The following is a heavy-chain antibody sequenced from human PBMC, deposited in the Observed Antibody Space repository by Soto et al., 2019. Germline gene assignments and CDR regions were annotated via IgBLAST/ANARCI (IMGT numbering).Heavy chain of an antibody. CDR2: VKSKADGGTT. D-gene: IGHD3-22*01. CDR1: GFPFCNAG. V-gene: IGHV3-15*07. J-gene: IGHJ4*01. CDR3: TTDSYITSIIVRFDY. Sequence: GGSMRLSCAASGFPFCNAGINWFRPTPGKGLEWVGRVKSKADGGTTDFAAPVKGRFAISRDNSKNMVYLEMNSIKTEDTAIYYCTTDSYITSIIVRFDYWGHGTLVTASS.